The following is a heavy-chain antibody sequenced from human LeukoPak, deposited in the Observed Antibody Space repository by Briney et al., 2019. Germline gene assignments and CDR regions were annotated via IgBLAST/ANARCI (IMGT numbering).Heavy chain of an antibody. Sequence: PEGSLRLSCAASGFTFSSYAMSWVRQAPGKGLEWVSAISGSGGSTYYADSVKGRFTISRDNSKNTLYLQMNSLRAEDTAVYYCAKSWAGPHYGMDVWGKGTTVTVSS. V-gene: IGHV3-23*01. CDR1: GFTFSSYA. CDR2: ISGSGGST. CDR3: AKSWAGPHYGMDV. D-gene: IGHD3-10*01. J-gene: IGHJ6*04.